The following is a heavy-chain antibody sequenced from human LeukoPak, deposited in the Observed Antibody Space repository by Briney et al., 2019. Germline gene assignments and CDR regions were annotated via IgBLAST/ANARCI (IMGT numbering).Heavy chain of an antibody. Sequence: PSETLSLTGAAYGGSFSGYYWSWIRQPPGKGLEWIGEINHSGSTNYNPSLKSRVTISVDTSKNQFSLKLSSVTAADTAVYYCARTNKYYDILTGYPGRYYFDYWGQGTLVTVSS. V-gene: IGHV4-34*01. CDR1: GGSFSGYY. J-gene: IGHJ4*02. CDR3: ARTNKYYDILTGYPGRYYFDY. D-gene: IGHD3-9*01. CDR2: INHSGST.